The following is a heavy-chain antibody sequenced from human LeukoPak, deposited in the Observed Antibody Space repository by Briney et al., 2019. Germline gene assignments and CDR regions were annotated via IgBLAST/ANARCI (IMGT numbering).Heavy chain of an antibody. V-gene: IGHV3-21*01. J-gene: IGHJ4*02. Sequence: GGSLRLSCAASGFTFSDYSMKWVRQAPGKGLEWVSSISTGSSYKYYGDSVKGRFTISRDNAKNSLYLQMNSLRAEDTAVYYCAREYYYDSSGYYYGYWGQGTLVTVSS. CDR2: ISTGSSYK. D-gene: IGHD3-22*01. CDR3: AREYYYDSSGYYYGY. CDR1: GFTFSDYS.